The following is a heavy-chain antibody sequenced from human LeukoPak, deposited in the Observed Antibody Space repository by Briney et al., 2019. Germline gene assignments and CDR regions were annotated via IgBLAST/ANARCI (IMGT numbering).Heavy chain of an antibody. Sequence: GGSLRLSCAASRFTFSSYGMHWVRQAPGKGLEWVAFIPDDGNNVYYSDSVRGRFTVSRDSSRNTLYLQMNSLRVEDSALYYCAGGTYYSDYWGQGTLVTVSS. CDR2: IPDDGNNV. D-gene: IGHD1-7*01. J-gene: IGHJ4*02. CDR3: AGGTYYSDY. CDR1: RFTFSSYG. V-gene: IGHV3-30*03.